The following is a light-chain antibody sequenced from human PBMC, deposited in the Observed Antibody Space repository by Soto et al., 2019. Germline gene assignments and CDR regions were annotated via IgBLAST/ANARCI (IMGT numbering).Light chain of an antibody. CDR3: QQYKNWPPIT. J-gene: IGKJ5*01. Sequence: EIVLTQSPATLSLSPEEGVTLSCRASQSVSSYLAWYQQKPGQAPRLLIYDAFNRATGIPARFSGSGSGTEFTLTISSLQSEDFAVYYCQQYKNWPPITFGQGTRLEIK. V-gene: IGKV3-11*01. CDR2: DAF. CDR1: QSVSSY.